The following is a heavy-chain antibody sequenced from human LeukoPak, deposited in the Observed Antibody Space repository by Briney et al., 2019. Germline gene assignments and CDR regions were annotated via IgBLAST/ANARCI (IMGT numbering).Heavy chain of an antibody. CDR1: GGSISSYY. CDR3: ARVRIMITFGGLDYFDY. CDR2: IYTSGST. V-gene: IGHV4-4*07. J-gene: IGHJ4*02. Sequence: SETLSLTCTVSGGSISSYYWSWIRQPAGKGLGWIGRIYTSGSTNYNPSLKSRVTMSVDTSKNQFSLKLSSVTAADTAVYYCARVRIMITFGGLDYFDYWGQGTLVTVSS. D-gene: IGHD3-16*01.